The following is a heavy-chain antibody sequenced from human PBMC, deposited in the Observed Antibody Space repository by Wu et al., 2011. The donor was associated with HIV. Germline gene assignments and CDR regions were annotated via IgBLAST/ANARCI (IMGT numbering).Heavy chain of an antibody. CDR3: ARDEGRTVTASKGALDY. CDR1: GYTFTGYY. V-gene: IGHV1-2*02. J-gene: IGHJ4*02. CDR2: INPNSGGT. D-gene: IGHD4-17*01. Sequence: VQLVQSGAEVKKPGASVKVSCKASGYTFTGYYMHWVRQAPGQGLEWMGWINPNSGGTNYAQKFQGRVTMTRDTSISTAYMELSRLRSDDTAVYYCARDEGRTVTASKGALDYWGQGTLVTVSS.